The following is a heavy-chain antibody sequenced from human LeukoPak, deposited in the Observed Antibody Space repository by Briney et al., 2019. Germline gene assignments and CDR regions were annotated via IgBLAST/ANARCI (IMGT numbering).Heavy chain of an antibody. Sequence: ASVKVSCKASGYTLTSYDINWVRQATGQGLEWMGWMNPNSGNTGYAQKFQGRDTITRNTSISTAYMELSSLRSEDTAVYYCARGLVGYCTNGVCYNPYNWFDPWGQGTLVTVSS. J-gene: IGHJ5*02. CDR3: ARGLVGYCTNGVCYNPYNWFDP. V-gene: IGHV1-8*03. CDR1: GYTLTSYD. D-gene: IGHD2-8*01. CDR2: MNPNSGNT.